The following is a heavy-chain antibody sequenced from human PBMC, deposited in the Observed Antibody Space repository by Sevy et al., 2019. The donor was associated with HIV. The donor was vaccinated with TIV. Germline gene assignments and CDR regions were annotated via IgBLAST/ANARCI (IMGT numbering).Heavy chain of an antibody. CDR3: ARVYYYGSGSPNYYFDY. CDR2: IYHSGST. J-gene: IGHJ4*02. CDR1: GYSVSRCYY. Sequence: SETLSLTCAVSGYSVSRCYYWGWIRQPPGKGLEWIGSIYHSGSTYYNPSLKSRVTISVDTSKNQFSLKLSSLTAADTAVYYCARVYYYGSGSPNYYFDYWGQGTLVTVSS. D-gene: IGHD3-10*01. V-gene: IGHV4-38-2*01.